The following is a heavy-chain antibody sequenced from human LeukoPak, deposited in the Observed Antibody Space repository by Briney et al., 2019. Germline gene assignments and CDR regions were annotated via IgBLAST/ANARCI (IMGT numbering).Heavy chain of an antibody. J-gene: IGHJ4*02. Sequence: SDTLSLTCTVSGGSISSSSYYWGWIRQPPGKGLEWIGSIYYSGTIYYNPSLKSRVTISVDTSKNQFSLKLSSVTAADTAVYYCARHFPGSYSSSSTHFDYWGQGTLVTVSS. CDR1: GGSISSSSYY. CDR3: ARHFPGSYSSSSTHFDY. D-gene: IGHD6-6*01. V-gene: IGHV4-39*01. CDR2: IYYSGTI.